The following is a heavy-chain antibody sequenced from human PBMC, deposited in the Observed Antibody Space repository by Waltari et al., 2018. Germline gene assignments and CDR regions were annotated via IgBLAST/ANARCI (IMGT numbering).Heavy chain of an antibody. Sequence: QVQLQESGPGLVKPSETLSLTCTVSGGSISSYYWSWIRQPPGKGLEWIGYSFYSGSTNHNPSLKRPVTISVDTSKNQFSLKLSSVTAADTAVYYCARDSSGWYGVWFDPWGQGTLVTVSS. CDR2: SFYSGST. D-gene: IGHD6-19*01. CDR3: ARDSSGWYGVWFDP. V-gene: IGHV4-59*01. CDR1: GGSISSYY. J-gene: IGHJ5*02.